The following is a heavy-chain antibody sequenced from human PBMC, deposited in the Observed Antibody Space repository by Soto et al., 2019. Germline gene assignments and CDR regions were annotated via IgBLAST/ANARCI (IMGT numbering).Heavy chain of an antibody. CDR3: AKAMFSGYYPPFDI. CDR2: ISYDGSNK. Sequence: QVQLVESGGGVVQPGRSLRLSCAASGFTFSSYGMHWVRQAPGKGLEWVAVISYDGSNKYYADSVKGRFTISRDNSKNTLYLQMNSLRAEDTAVYYCAKAMFSGYYPPFDIWGQGTMVTVSS. V-gene: IGHV3-30*18. D-gene: IGHD3-22*01. CDR1: GFTFSSYG. J-gene: IGHJ3*02.